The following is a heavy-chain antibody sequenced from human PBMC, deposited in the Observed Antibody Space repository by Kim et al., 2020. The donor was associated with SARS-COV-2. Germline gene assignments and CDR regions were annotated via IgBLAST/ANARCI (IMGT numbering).Heavy chain of an antibody. CDR1: GFTCDDYA. Sequence: GGSLRLSCAASGFTCDDYAMHWVRQAPGKGLEWVSGISWNSGSIGYADSVKGRFTISRDNAKNSLYLQMNSLRAEDTALYYCAKAGYYDYVWGSYRYDYYYYYDMDVWGQGNTVTVSS. D-gene: IGHD3-16*02. CDR2: ISWNSGSI. CDR3: AKAGYYDYVWGSYRYDYYYYYDMDV. J-gene: IGHJ6*02. V-gene: IGHV3-9*01.